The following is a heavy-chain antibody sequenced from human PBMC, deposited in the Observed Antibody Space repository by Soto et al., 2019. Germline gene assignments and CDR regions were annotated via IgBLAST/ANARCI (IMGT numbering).Heavy chain of an antibody. V-gene: IGHV4-59*01. CDR2: IYYSGST. Sequence: SETLSLTCTVSGGSISSYYWSWIRQPPGKGLEWIGYIYYSGSTNYNPSLKSRVTISVDTSKNQFSLKLSSVTAADTAVYYCARRWRVGYNWNQKAPDAFDIWGQGTMVTVSS. CDR3: ARRWRVGYNWNQKAPDAFDI. CDR1: GGSISSYY. J-gene: IGHJ3*02. D-gene: IGHD1-20*01.